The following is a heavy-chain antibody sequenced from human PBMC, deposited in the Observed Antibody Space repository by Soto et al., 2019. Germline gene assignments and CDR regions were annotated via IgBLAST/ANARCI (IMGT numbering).Heavy chain of an antibody. D-gene: IGHD4-17*01. J-gene: IGHJ6*02. CDR2: TYYRSKWYN. CDR3: ARDPGYGDYGQYYYYYGMDV. CDR1: GDSVSSNSAA. Sequence: SQTLSLTCAISGDSVSSNSAAWNWIRQSPSRGLEWLGRTYYRSKWYNDYAVSVKSRITINPDTSKNQFSLQLNSVTPEDTAVYYCARDPGYGDYGQYYYYYGMDVWGQGNTVTVSS. V-gene: IGHV6-1*01.